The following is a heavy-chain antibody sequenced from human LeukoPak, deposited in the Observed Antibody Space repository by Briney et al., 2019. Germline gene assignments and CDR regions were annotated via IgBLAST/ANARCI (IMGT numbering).Heavy chain of an antibody. CDR3: ARYSGSHSRTFDY. CDR1: GFTLSSYS. V-gene: IGHV3-48*02. CDR2: ISSGSGTI. J-gene: IGHJ4*02. D-gene: IGHD1-26*01. Sequence: GGSLRLSCAASGFTLSSYSMNWVRQAPGKGLEWVSYISSGSGTIYYADSVKGRFSISRDNAKNSLYLQMNSLRDEDTAVYYCARYSGSHSRTFDYWGQGTLVTVSS.